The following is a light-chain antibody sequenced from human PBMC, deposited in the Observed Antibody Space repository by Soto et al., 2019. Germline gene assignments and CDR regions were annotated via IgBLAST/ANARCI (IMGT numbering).Light chain of an antibody. CDR2: DVS. V-gene: IGLV2-14*03. CDR3: CSYTRTSSRV. J-gene: IGLJ1*01. Sequence: QSALTQPASVSGSPGQSITISCTGTSSAVGHYNYVSWYQQHPGNAPKLIIFDVSIRSSGVSDRFSGSKSGNTASLTISGLQAEDEADYYCCSYTRTSSRVFGTGTKVTVL. CDR1: SSAVGHYNY.